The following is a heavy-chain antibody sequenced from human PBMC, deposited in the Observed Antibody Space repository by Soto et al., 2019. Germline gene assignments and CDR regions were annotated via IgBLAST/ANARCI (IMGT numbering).Heavy chain of an antibody. CDR3: ARLPRDCNKTSCYYADH. V-gene: IGHV5-51*01. CDR2: MYPGDSDT. D-gene: IGHD3-3*01. J-gene: IGHJ4*02. CDR1: GYDFNTNW. Sequence: GESLKISCRGSGYDFNTNWFSWVRQLPGRGLEWVGIMYPGDSDTRYNPSLQGHVTLSVDVTVSTAFLQWRSLETSDTGMYFCARLPRDCNKTSCYYADHWGQGTQVTVS.